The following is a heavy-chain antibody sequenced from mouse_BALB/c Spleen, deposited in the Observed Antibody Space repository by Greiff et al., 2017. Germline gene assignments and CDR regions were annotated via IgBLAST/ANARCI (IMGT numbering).Heavy chain of an antibody. Sequence: VQLQQSGPELMKPGASVKMSCKASGYTFTDYVISWVKQRTGQGLEWIGEIYPGSGSTYYNEKFKGKATLTADKSSNTAYMQLSSLTSEDSAVYFCARGGLRRFDVWGAGTTVTVSS. D-gene: IGHD2-2*01. CDR1: GYTFTDYV. J-gene: IGHJ1*01. V-gene: IGHV1-77*01. CDR3: ARGGLRRFDV. CDR2: IYPGSGST.